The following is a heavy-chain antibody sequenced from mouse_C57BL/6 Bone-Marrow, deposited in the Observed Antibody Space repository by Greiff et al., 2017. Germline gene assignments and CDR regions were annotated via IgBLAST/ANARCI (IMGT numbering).Heavy chain of an antibody. CDR3: ARSVYYCSGDDALDY. J-gene: IGHJ4*01. CDR1: GYTFTSYW. Sequence: QVQLKQSGAELVKPGASVKLSCKASGYTFTSYWMHWVKQRPGQGLEWIGVICPNSGSTYYNAKFKSKATLTVDKSSSTAYMQVRSLTSEDSAVYYCARSVYYCSGDDALDYWGQGTAVTVSA. CDR2: ICPNSGST. D-gene: IGHD2-1*01. V-gene: IGHV1-64*01.